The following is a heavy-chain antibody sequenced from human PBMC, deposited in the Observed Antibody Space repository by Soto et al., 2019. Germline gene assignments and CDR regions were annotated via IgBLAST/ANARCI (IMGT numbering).Heavy chain of an antibody. CDR2: ISSSSSRI. V-gene: IGHV3-48*02. Sequence: EVQLVESGGGLVQPGGSLRLSCAASGFTFSTYSMNWVRQAPGKGLEWVSYISSSSSRIYYADSVKGRFTISRDNAKNSLYLQMNSLRDEDTAVYYCAREAGTIGNYYYGMDVWGQGTTVTVS. D-gene: IGHD1-7*01. CDR3: AREAGTIGNYYYGMDV. J-gene: IGHJ6*02. CDR1: GFTFSTYS.